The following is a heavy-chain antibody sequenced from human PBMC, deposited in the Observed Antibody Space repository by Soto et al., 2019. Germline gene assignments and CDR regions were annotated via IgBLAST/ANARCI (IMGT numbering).Heavy chain of an antibody. D-gene: IGHD1-26*01. CDR2: INSDGSST. V-gene: IGHV3-74*01. CDR3: ARGGSLNWYFDL. J-gene: IGHJ2*01. Sequence: SLRLSCAASGFTFSSYWMHWVRQAPGKGLVWVSRINSDGSSTSYADSVKGRFTISRDNAKNTLYLQMNSLRAEDTAVYYCARGGSLNWYFDLWGRGTLVTVSS. CDR1: GFTFSSYW.